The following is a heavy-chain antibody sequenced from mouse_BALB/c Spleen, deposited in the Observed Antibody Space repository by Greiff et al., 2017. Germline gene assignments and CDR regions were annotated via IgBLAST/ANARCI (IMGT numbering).Heavy chain of an antibody. CDR2: ISSGGSYT. V-gene: IGHV5-6*01. D-gene: IGHD2-1*01. CDR3: ARLPYGNYRDYYAMDY. CDR1: GFTFSSYG. Sequence: EVQLVESGGDLVKPGGSLKLSCAASGFTFSSYGMSWVRQTPDKRLEWVATISSGGSYTYYPDSVKGRFTISRDNAKNTLYLQMSSLKSEDTAMYYCARLPYGNYRDYYAMDYWGQGTSVTVSS. J-gene: IGHJ4*01.